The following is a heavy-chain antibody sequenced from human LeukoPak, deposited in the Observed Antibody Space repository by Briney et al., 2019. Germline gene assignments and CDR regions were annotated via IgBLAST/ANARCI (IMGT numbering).Heavy chain of an antibody. CDR1: GGSISSYY. CDR3: ARTPGIAALYYFDY. CDR2: IYTSGST. J-gene: IGHJ4*02. Sequence: PSETLSLTCTVSGGSISSYYWSWIRQPAGKGLEWIGRIYTSGSTNYNPSLKSRVTMSVDTSKNQFSLKLSSVSAADTAVYYCARTPGIAALYYFDYWGQGTLVTVSS. D-gene: IGHD6-13*01. V-gene: IGHV4-4*07.